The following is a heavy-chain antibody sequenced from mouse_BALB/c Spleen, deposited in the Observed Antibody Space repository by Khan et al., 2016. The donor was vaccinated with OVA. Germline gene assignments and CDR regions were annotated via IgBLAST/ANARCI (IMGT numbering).Heavy chain of an antibody. V-gene: IGHV5-12-1*01. D-gene: IGHD1-1*01. CDR1: GFAFSSYD. J-gene: IGHJ2*01. CDR2: ISIGGGTT. Sequence: EVELVESGGGLVKPGGSLKLSCAASGFAFSSYDMSWVRQTPEKRLEWVAFISIGGGTTYYPDTVKGRFTISRDNAKNTLNLQMNSLKSEDTALYYCTIPHYYASNYYFDYWGQGTTLTVSS. CDR3: TIPHYYASNYYFDY.